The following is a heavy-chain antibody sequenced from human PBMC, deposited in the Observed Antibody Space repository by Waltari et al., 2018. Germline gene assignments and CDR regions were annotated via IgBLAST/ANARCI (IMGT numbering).Heavy chain of an antibody. V-gene: IGHV4-39*07. Sequence: QLQLQESGPGLVKPSETLSLTCTVSGCSISLSSYYWCWIRQPPGKGLEWMGGIYYSGSTYYNPSLKSRVTISVDTSKNQFSLKLSSVTAADTAVYYCAREGGGSYWDYWGQGTLVTVSS. CDR1: GCSISLSSYY. CDR2: IYYSGST. J-gene: IGHJ4*02. CDR3: AREGGGSYWDY. D-gene: IGHD1-26*01.